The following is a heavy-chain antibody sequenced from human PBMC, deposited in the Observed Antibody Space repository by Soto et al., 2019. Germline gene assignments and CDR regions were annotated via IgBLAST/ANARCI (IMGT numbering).Heavy chain of an antibody. V-gene: IGHV1-3*01. J-gene: IGHJ5*02. CDR2: INAGNGNT. CDR3: ARAQPYFDWLSGYNWFDP. Sequence: QVQLVQSGAEVKKPEASVKVSCKASGYTFTSYAMHWVRQAPGQRLEWMGWINAGNGNTKYSQKFQGRVTITRDTSASTAYMELSSLRSEDTAVYYCARAQPYFDWLSGYNWFDPWGQGTLVTVSS. CDR1: GYTFTSYA. D-gene: IGHD3-9*01.